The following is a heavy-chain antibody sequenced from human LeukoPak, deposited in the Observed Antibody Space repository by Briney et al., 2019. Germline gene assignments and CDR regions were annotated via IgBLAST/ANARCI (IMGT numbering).Heavy chain of an antibody. Sequence: ASVKVSCKASGYTFNSYDINWVRQAPGQGLEWMGWISAYNGNTNYAQKLQGRVTMTTDTSTSTAYMELRSLRSDDTAVYYCARVFRYGSGSYYNAEYAFDIWGQGTMVTVSS. CDR1: GYTFNSYD. D-gene: IGHD3-10*01. CDR2: ISAYNGNT. CDR3: ARVFRYGSGSYYNAEYAFDI. J-gene: IGHJ3*02. V-gene: IGHV1-18*01.